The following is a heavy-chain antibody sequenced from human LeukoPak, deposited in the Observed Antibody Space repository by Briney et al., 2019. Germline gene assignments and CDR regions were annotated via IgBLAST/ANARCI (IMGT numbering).Heavy chain of an antibody. V-gene: IGHV4-34*01. J-gene: IGHJ6*02. CDR2: INHSGST. D-gene: IGHD2-15*01. CDR3: ARYSYYYYGMDV. CDR1: GGSFSGYY. Sequence: SETLSLTCAVYGGSFSGYYWSWIRQPPGKGLEWIGEINHSGSTNYNPSLKSRVTISVDTSKNQFSLKLSSVTAADTAVYYCARYSYYYYGMDVWGQGTTVTVSS.